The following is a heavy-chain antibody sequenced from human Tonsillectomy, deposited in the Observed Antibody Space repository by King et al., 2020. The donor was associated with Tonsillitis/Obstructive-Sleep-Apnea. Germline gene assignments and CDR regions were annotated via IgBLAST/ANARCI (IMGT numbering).Heavy chain of an antibody. CDR2: IYYSGST. CDR3: ARLKGRPWNGGDFDY. D-gene: IGHD1-1*01. Sequence: QLQESGPGLVKPSETLSLTCTVSGGSISSYYWSWIRQPPGKGLEWIGYIYYSGSTNYNPSLKSRVTISVDTSKNQFSLKLSSVTAADTAVYYCARLKGRPWNGGDFDYWGQGTLVTVSS. CDR1: GGSISSYY. V-gene: IGHV4-59*08. J-gene: IGHJ4*02.